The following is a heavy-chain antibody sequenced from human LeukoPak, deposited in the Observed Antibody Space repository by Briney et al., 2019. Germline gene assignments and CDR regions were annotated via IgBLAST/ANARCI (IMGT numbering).Heavy chain of an antibody. V-gene: IGHV4-4*07. Sequence: PSETLSLTCTVSGGSISSYYWSWIRQPVGKGLEWIGRVYTCGSTNYNPSLKSRVTMSVDTSKNQFSLKLSSVTAADTAVYYCARGGYYGSGNDFRFDPWGQGTLVTVSS. CDR2: VYTCGST. J-gene: IGHJ5*02. CDR1: GGSISSYY. D-gene: IGHD3-10*01. CDR3: ARGGYYGSGNDFRFDP.